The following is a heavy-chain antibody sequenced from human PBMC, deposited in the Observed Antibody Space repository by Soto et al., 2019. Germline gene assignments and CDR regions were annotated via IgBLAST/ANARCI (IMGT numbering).Heavy chain of an antibody. CDR2: INHVGSEI. CDR1: GFTFSSYW. D-gene: IGHD5-12*01. V-gene: IGHV3-7*01. CDR3: ARDPACGSLDY. J-gene: IGHJ4*02. Sequence: EAQLVESGGGLVQPGGSLRLSCAASGFTFSSYWMSWVRQAPGKRLEWVADINHVGSEILYVDSVKGRFTVSRDNTKNSVDLQMNSLRVEDTAVYYGARDPACGSLDYWGLGTLVTFSS.